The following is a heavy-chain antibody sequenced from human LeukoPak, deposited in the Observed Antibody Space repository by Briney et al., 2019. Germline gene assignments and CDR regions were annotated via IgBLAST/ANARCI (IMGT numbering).Heavy chain of an antibody. D-gene: IGHD3-22*01. CDR2: INPYSGDT. J-gene: IGHJ4*02. CDR3: AMSSYDSDLHIDDY. Sequence: ASVKVSCKASGYTFTGYYMHWVRQAPGQGLEWMGWINPYSGDTNYVQKFQGRVTMTRDTSISTAFMELSRLRSDDTAVYYCAMSSYDSDLHIDDYCGQGTLVTVSS. CDR1: GYTFTGYY. V-gene: IGHV1-2*02.